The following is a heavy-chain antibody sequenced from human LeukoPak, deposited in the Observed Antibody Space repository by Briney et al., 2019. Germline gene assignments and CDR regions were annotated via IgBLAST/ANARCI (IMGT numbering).Heavy chain of an antibody. V-gene: IGHV4-30-2*01. CDR3: ARGAERAAYSRRRSSRSVSWFDP. J-gene: IGHJ5*02. Sequence: SQTLSLTCAVSGGSISSGGYSWSWIRQPPGKGLEWIGYIYHSGSTYYNPSLKSRVTISVDRSKNQFSLKLSSVTAADTAVYYCARGAERAAYSRRRSSRSVSWFDPWGQGTLVTVSS. D-gene: IGHD3-16*01. CDR2: IYHSGST. CDR1: GGSISSGGYS.